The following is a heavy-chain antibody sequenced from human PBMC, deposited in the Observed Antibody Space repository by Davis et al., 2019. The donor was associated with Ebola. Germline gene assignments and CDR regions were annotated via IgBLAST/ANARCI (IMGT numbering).Heavy chain of an antibody. D-gene: IGHD6-13*01. J-gene: IGHJ5*02. CDR1: GYSFTSYW. CDR2: IYPGDSDT. V-gene: IGHV5-51*01. CDR3: ARLMTIAALNWFDP. Sequence: GESLKTPCKCSGYSFTSYWIGWVRQMPGKGLEWMGIIYPGDSDTRYSPSFQGQVTISADKSISTAYLQWSSLKASDTAMYYCARLMTIAALNWFDPWGQGTLVTVSS.